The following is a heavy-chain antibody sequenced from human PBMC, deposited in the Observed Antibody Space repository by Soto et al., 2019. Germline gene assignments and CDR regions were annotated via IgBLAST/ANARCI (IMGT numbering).Heavy chain of an antibody. Sequence: RASVKVSCKASGYTFTSYGISWVRQAPGQGLEWMGWISIYNGKTNYARKFQGRVTMTTDTSTSTVYMELRSLRSDDTAVYYCARDLEQWLVRNDYWGQGTLVTVSS. CDR1: GYTFTSYG. J-gene: IGHJ4*02. CDR2: ISIYNGKT. D-gene: IGHD6-19*01. CDR3: ARDLEQWLVRNDY. V-gene: IGHV1-18*04.